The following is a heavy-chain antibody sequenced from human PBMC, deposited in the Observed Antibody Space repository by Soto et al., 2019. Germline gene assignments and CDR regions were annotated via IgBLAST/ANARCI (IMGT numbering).Heavy chain of an antibody. J-gene: IGHJ4*02. Sequence: LRLSCAASGFTFSDYYMSWVRQAPGKGLEWVSYITGTAVYTDYADSVKGRFTISRDNAKNSLYLQMNDLRAEDTAVYYCARHHRHSSSSNFDYWGQGTLVPVSS. V-gene: IGHV3-11*06. CDR1: GFTFSDYY. D-gene: IGHD6-6*01. CDR3: ARHHRHSSSSNFDY. CDR2: ITGTAVYT.